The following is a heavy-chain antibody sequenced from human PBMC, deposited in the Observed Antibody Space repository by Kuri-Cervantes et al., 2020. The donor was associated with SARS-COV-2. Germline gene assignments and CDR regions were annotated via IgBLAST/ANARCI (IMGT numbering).Heavy chain of an antibody. D-gene: IGHD3-22*01. V-gene: IGHV4-34*01. Sequence: ESLKISCAVYGGSFSGYYWSWIRQPPGKGLEWIGEINHSGSTDYNPSLKSRVTISVDTSKNQFSLKPSSVTAADTAVYYCAREYYYDSSGYYYTRYYYYYGMDVWGQGTTVTVSS. CDR2: INHSGST. CDR3: AREYYYDSSGYYYTRYYYYYGMDV. CDR1: GGSFSGYY. J-gene: IGHJ6*02.